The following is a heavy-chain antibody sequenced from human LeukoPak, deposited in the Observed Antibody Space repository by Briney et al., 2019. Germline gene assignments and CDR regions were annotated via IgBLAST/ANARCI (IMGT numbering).Heavy chain of an antibody. CDR3: AGTGLFFDY. V-gene: IGHV4-31*03. CDR1: GGSISSGGYY. Sequence: SQTLSLTCSVSGGSISSGGYYWSWIRQRPGKGLEWIGYISYSGTTYYNPSLKSRVILSLDTSKSQFSLNLSSVTAADTAVYYCAGTGLFFDYWSQGTLVTVSS. CDR2: ISYSGTT. D-gene: IGHD7-27*01. J-gene: IGHJ4*02.